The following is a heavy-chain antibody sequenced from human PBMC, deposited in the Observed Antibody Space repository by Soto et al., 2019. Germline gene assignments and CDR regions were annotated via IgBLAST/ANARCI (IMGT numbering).Heavy chain of an antibody. V-gene: IGHV1-46*01. CDR3: ASGGYTYGFSAMDV. Sequence: QVQLVQSGAEVKKAGASVKVSCKASGYTFSSSYIHWVRQAPGQALEWMGFINPSGFSRDYAQTFQGRVTVTRDTSTSTVYMELSSLRSEDTAVYYCASGGYTYGFSAMDVWGPGTTVAVSS. CDR2: INPSGFSR. D-gene: IGHD5-18*01. CDR1: GYTFSSSY. J-gene: IGHJ6*02.